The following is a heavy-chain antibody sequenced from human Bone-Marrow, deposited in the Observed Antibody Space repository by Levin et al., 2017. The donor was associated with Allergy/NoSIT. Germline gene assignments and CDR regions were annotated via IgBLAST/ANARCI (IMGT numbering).Heavy chain of an antibody. Sequence: LSLTCAASGFTFSDYYMSWIRQAPGKGLEWVSYISSSGSTIYYADSVKGRFTISRDNAKNSLYLQMNSLRAEDTAVYYCARDYFRAVAPNWFDPWGQGTLVTVSS. J-gene: IGHJ5*02. V-gene: IGHV3-11*01. D-gene: IGHD6-19*01. CDR2: ISSSGSTI. CDR3: ARDYFRAVAPNWFDP. CDR1: GFTFSDYY.